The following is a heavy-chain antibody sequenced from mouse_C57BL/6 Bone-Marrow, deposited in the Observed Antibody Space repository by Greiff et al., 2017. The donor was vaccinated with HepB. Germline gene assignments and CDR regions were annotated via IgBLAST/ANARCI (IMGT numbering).Heavy chain of an antibody. Sequence: EVQLQQSGPELVKPGASVKISCKASGYTFTDYYMNWVKQSHGKSLEWIGDINPNNGGTSDNQKFKGKATLTVDKSSSTAYMELRSLTSEDSAVYYCARGGKGAWFAYWGQGTLVTVSA. J-gene: IGHJ3*01. CDR1: GYTFTDYY. V-gene: IGHV1-26*01. CDR2: INPNNGGT. CDR3: ARGGKGAWFAY.